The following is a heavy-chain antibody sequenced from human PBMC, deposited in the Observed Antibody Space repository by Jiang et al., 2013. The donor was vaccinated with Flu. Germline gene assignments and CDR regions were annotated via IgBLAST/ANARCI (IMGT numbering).Heavy chain of an antibody. Sequence: ETLSLTCAVYGGSFSGYYWSWIRQPPGKGLEWIGEINHSGSTNYNPSLKSRVTISVDTSKNQFSLKLSSVTAADTAVYYCARGRRISSSIDYWGQGTLVTVSS. CDR3: ARGRRISSSIDY. J-gene: IGHJ4*02. D-gene: IGHD6-6*01. V-gene: IGHV4-34*01. CDR1: GGSFSGYY. CDR2: INHSGST.